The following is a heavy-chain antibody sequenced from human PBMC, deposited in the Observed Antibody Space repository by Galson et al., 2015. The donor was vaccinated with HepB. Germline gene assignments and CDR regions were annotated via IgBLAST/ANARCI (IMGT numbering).Heavy chain of an antibody. Sequence: SLRLSCAASGFTFSNVWVSWVRQAPRKGLEWVGRIKSETDGGTTDYAAPVKGRFTISRDDSKNTLYLQMNSLKTEDTAVYYCTTESFCTSVSCYTLLFDYWGQGTPVTVSS. V-gene: IGHV3-15*01. D-gene: IGHD2-8*01. CDR2: IKSETDGGTT. CDR1: GFTFSNVW. J-gene: IGHJ4*02. CDR3: TTESFCTSVSCYTLLFDY.